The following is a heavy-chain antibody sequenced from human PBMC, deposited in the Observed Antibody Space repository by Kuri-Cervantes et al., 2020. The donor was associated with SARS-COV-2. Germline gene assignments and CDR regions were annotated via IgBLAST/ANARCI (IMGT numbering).Heavy chain of an antibody. CDR2: INHSGST. J-gene: IGHJ4*02. V-gene: IGHV4-34*01. D-gene: IGHD6-19*01. CDR1: GGSFSGYY. CDR3: ARDITEGGSWSSGWYVHDY. Sequence: SETLSLTCAVYGGSFSGYYWSWIRQPPGKGMEWIGEINHSGSTNYNPSLKSRVTISVDTSTNQFSLKLSSVTAADTAVYYCARDITEGGSWSSGWYVHDYWGQGTLVTVSS.